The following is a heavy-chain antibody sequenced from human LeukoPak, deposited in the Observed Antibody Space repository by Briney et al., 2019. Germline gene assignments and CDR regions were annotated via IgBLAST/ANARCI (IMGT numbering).Heavy chain of an antibody. V-gene: IGHV1-18*01. J-gene: IGHJ4*02. CDR3: ARDRRYSGNHDFHL. D-gene: IGHD1-26*01. CDR1: GYTYTHYG. Sequence: ASVKVLHKASGYTYTHYGVIWVREAPGRGLEWMGWISAYNGNTNYAQKVQGRITMTPETSTSTAYMELRSLRSDDTAVYYCARDRRYSGNHDFHLWGEGTQVSVSS. CDR2: ISAYNGNT.